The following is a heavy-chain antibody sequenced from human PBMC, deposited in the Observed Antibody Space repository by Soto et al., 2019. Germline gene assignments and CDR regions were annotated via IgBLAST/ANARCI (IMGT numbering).Heavy chain of an antibody. CDR3: ARAGYYDSSGYYKGLYWFDP. Sequence: ASVKVSCKASGYTFTSNAMHWVRQAPGQRLEWIGWINAGSGNTNYAQKFQERVTIARDTSTSTAYMELRSLRSDDTAVYYCARAGYYDSSGYYKGLYWFDPWGQGTLVTVSS. CDR2: INAGSGNT. CDR1: GYTFTSNA. J-gene: IGHJ5*02. D-gene: IGHD3-22*01. V-gene: IGHV1-3*01.